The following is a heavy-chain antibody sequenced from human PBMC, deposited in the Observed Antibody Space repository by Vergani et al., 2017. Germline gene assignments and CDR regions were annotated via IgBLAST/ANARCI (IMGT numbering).Heavy chain of an antibody. Sequence: QVQLVQSGAEVKKPGASVKVSCKASGYTFIIYGISWVRQAPGQGLEWMGWISNHNGKTDYSQKFQDRVTMTADTSTNTAYMELRSLRSDDTAVYFCARVAPSNSEVTPTAFDVWGQGTMVTVSS. CDR1: GYTFIIYG. V-gene: IGHV1-18*01. D-gene: IGHD1-1*01. CDR2: ISNHNGKT. J-gene: IGHJ3*01. CDR3: ARVAPSNSEVTPTAFDV.